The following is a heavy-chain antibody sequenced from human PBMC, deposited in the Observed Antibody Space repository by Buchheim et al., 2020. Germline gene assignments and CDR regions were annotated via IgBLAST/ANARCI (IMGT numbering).Heavy chain of an antibody. CDR2: ISRDSDDI. CDR1: GFSFSGYS. J-gene: IGHJ4*02. D-gene: IGHD1-1*01. CDR3: ARGEVEETRFLDS. V-gene: IGHV3-21*01. Sequence: EVQLVESGGGLVEPGGSLRLSCAASGFSFSGYSMNWVRQAPGEGLEWVSIISRDSDDIHYAASVKGRFTISRDNAKNSLYLQMNSLRLEDTAVYYCARGEVEETRFLDSWGQGTL.